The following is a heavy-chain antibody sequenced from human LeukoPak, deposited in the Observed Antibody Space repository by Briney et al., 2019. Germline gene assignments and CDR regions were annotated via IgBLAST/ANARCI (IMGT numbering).Heavy chain of an antibody. D-gene: IGHD2-15*01. J-gene: IGHJ4*02. CDR1: GGSISSYY. Sequence: SETLSLTCTVSGGSISSYYWSWIRQPPGKGLEWIGYIYYSGSTNYNPSLKSRVTISVDTSKNQFSLKLSSVTAADTAVYYCAGPTQALDYWGQGTLVTVSS. CDR2: IYYSGST. V-gene: IGHV4-59*01. CDR3: AGPTQALDY.